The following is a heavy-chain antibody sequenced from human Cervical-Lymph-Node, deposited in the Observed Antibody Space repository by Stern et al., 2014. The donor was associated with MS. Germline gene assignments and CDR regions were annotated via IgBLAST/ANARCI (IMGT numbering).Heavy chain of an antibody. J-gene: IGHJ6*02. D-gene: IGHD6-6*01. CDR1: GFTVSSNH. CDR3: ARGGGARPIGMDV. CDR2: IYSGGST. V-gene: IGHV3-66*02. Sequence: EVQLEESGGGLVQPGGSLRFSCAASGFTVSSNHMSWVRQAPGKGLEWVSVIYSGGSTYYAASVKGRFTISRDNSKNTLYLQMNSLRVEDTAVYYCARGGGARPIGMDVWGQGTTVTVSS.